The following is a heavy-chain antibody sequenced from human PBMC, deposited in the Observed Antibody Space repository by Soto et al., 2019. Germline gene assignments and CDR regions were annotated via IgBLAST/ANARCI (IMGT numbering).Heavy chain of an antibody. V-gene: IGHV5-51*01. D-gene: IGHD2-15*01. Sequence: GEALKSSCKGSVDSLSSYWSAWVRQVPGKGLEWMGIIYPGDSDTRYSPSFQGQVTISADKSISTAYLQWSSLKASDTAIYYCARRTRDCNHVICYWSAPWGQGTLVPVSS. CDR2: IYPGDSDT. CDR1: VDSLSSYW. J-gene: IGHJ5*02. CDR3: ARRTRDCNHVICYWSAP.